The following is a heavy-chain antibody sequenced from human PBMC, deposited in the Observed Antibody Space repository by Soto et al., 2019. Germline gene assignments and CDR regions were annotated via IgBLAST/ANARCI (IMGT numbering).Heavy chain of an antibody. CDR1: GFTFSSYA. CDR2: ISYDGSNK. D-gene: IGHD2-2*02. J-gene: IGHJ6*02. V-gene: IGHV3-30-3*01. Sequence: RLSCAASGFTFSSYAMHWVRQAPGKGLEWVAVISYDGSNKYYADSVKGRFTISRDNSKNTLYLQMNSLRAEDTAVYYCARDWGYCSSTSCYTGHYYYYGMDVWGQGTTVTVSS. CDR3: ARDWGYCSSTSCYTGHYYYYGMDV.